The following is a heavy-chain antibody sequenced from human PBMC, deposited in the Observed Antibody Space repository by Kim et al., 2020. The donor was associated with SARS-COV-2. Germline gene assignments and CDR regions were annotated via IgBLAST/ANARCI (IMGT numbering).Heavy chain of an antibody. V-gene: IGHV1-2*02. CDR1: GYTFTGYY. D-gene: IGHD3-10*01. CDR3: AVDKLWFGEFPVMDV. CDR2: INPNSGGT. J-gene: IGHJ6*02. Sequence: ASVKVSCKASGYTFTGYYMHWVRQAPGQGLEWMGWINPNSGGTNYAQKFQGRVTMTRDTSISTAYMELSRLRSDDTAVYYCAVDKLWFGEFPVMDVWGQGTTVTVSS.